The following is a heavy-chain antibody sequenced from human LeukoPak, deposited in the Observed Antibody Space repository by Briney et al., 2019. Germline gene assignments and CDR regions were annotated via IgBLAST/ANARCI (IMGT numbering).Heavy chain of an antibody. D-gene: IGHD2-15*01. Sequence: KSSETLSLTCTVSGGSISSYYWSWIRQPPGKGLEWIGYIYYSGSTNYNPSLKSRVTISVDTSKNQFPLKLSSVTAADTAVYYCARASGYCSGGSCYKIDYWAREPRSPSPQ. CDR1: GGSISSYY. V-gene: IGHV4-59*08. CDR3: ARASGYCSGGSCYKIDY. J-gene: IGHJ4*02. CDR2: IYYSGST.